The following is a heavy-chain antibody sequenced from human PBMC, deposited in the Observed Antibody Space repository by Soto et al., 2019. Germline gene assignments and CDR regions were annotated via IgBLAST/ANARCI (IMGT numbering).Heavy chain of an antibody. CDR1: GGSISSYY. CDR3: ARESFYDSGGFHGFDY. J-gene: IGHJ4*02. D-gene: IGHD3-22*01. CDR2: IYYSGST. V-gene: IGHV4-59*01. Sequence: SEPLSLTCTVSGGSISSYYWSWIRQPPGKGLEWIGYIYYSGSTNYNPSLKSRVTISVDTSKNQFSLKLSSVTAADTAVYYCARESFYDSGGFHGFDYWGQGTLVTVSS.